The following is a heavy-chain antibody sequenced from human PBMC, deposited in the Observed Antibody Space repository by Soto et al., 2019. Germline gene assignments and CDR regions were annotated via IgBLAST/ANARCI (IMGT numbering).Heavy chain of an antibody. V-gene: IGHV3-15*07. Sequence: GGSLRLSCAASGFTFSNAWMNWVRQAPGKGLEWVGRIKSKTDGGTTDYAAPVKGRFTISRDDSKNTLYLQMNSLKTEDTAVYYCTTEQLLWFGELLFWGQGTLVTVSS. CDR2: IKSKTDGGTT. D-gene: IGHD3-10*01. J-gene: IGHJ4*02. CDR1: GFTFSNAW. CDR3: TTEQLLWFGELLF.